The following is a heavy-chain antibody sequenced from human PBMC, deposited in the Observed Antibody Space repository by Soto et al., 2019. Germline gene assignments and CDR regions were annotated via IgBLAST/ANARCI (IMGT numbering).Heavy chain of an antibody. J-gene: IGHJ3*02. CDR1: GYTFTGYY. D-gene: IGHD6-6*01. V-gene: IGHV3-9*01. Sequence: SCKASGYTFTGYYMHWVRQAPGKGLEWVSGISWNSGSIGYADSVKGRFTISRDNAKISLYLQMNSLRAEDTALYYCAKDSSSLPQDAFDIWGQGTMVTVSS. CDR2: ISWNSGSI. CDR3: AKDSSSLPQDAFDI.